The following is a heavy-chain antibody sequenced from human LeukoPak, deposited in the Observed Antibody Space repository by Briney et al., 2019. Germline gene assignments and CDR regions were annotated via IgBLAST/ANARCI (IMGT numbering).Heavy chain of an antibody. V-gene: IGHV1-69*13. Sequence: ASVKVSCKASGGTFSSYAISWVRQAPGQGLEWMGGIIPIFGTANYAQKFQGRVTITADESTSTAYMELSSLRSEDTAVYYRATEALDPSYYYYMDVWGKGTTVTVSS. J-gene: IGHJ6*03. D-gene: IGHD1-1*01. CDR3: ATEALDPSYYYYMDV. CDR1: GGTFSSYA. CDR2: IIPIFGTA.